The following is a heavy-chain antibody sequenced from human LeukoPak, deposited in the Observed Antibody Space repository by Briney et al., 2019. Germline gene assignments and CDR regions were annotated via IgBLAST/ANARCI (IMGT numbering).Heavy chain of an antibody. CDR2: ISWNSGRI. J-gene: IGHJ3*02. CDR3: AKSTVINDAFDI. V-gene: IGHV3-9*01. CDR1: GFTFDDYA. D-gene: IGHD4-17*01. Sequence: GGSLRLSCAASGFTFDDYAMHWVRQAPGKGLEWVSGISWNSGRIGYADSVKGRFTISRDNAKNSLYLQMNSLRAEDTALYYCAKSTVINDAFDIWGQGTMVTVSS.